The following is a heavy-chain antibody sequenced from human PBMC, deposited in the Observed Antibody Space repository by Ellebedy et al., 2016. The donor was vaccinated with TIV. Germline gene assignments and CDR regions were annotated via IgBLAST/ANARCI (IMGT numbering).Heavy chain of an antibody. CDR1: GFTFTTYT. J-gene: IGHJ1*01. CDR3: VRDFGEWGYSEYFHY. D-gene: IGHD3-16*01. Sequence: GESLKISCAASGFTFTTYTMHWVRQAPGKGLEWVAGISYDGSTQNYADSVKGRYTVSRDQSKNTVYLQMNSLKPEDTALYYCVRDFGEWGYSEYFHYWGQGTLVTVSS. V-gene: IGHV3-30-3*01. CDR2: ISYDGSTQ.